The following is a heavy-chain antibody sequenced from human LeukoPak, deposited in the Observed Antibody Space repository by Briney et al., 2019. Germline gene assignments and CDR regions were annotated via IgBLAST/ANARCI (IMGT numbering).Heavy chain of an antibody. D-gene: IGHD5-18*01. CDR3: AGVGTYSYGYDADY. V-gene: IGHV4-39*01. J-gene: IGHJ4*02. CDR1: GGSISSSSYY. CDR2: IYYSGST. Sequence: SETLSLTCTVSGGSISSSSYYWGWVRQPPGKGLEWIGSIYYSGSTYYNPSLKSRVTISVDTSKNQFSLKLSSVTAADTAVYYCAGVGTYSYGYDADYWGQGTLVTVSS.